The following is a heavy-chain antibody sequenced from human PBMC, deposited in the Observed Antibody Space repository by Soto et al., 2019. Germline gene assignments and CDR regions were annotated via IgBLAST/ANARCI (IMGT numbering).Heavy chain of an antibody. CDR3: AREGYDSGIQALGAGEDPYYYYGMDV. Sequence: ASVKVSCKASGYTFTSYGISWVRQAPGQGLEWMGWISAYNGNTNYAQKLQGRVTMTTDTSTSTAYMELRSLRSDDTAVYYCAREGYDSGIQALGAGEDPYYYYGMDVWGQGTTVTVSS. V-gene: IGHV1-18*01. CDR2: ISAYNGNT. D-gene: IGHD5-12*01. J-gene: IGHJ6*02. CDR1: GYTFTSYG.